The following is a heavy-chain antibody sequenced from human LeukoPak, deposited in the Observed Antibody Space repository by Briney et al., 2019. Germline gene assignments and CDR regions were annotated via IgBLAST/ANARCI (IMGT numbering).Heavy chain of an antibody. Sequence: PSETLSLTCAVSGGSTSDIDFYWSWIRQPPGKGLEWIGFIYYGGNTYYNPSLKSRVTISVDTSKNQFSLNLSSVTAADTAVYYCARNSYYDNSGEGAFDIWGQGTMVTVSS. CDR1: GGSTSDIDFY. D-gene: IGHD3-22*01. V-gene: IGHV4-30-4*01. J-gene: IGHJ3*02. CDR3: ARNSYYDNSGEGAFDI. CDR2: IYYGGNT.